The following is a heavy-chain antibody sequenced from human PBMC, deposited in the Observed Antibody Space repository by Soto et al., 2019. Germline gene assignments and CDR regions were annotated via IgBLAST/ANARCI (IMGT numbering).Heavy chain of an antibody. Sequence: SETLSLTCTVFGGSISSYYWSWIRQPPGKGLEWIGYIYYSGSTYYNPSLKSRVTISVDTSKNQFSLKLSSVTAADTAVYYCATSVLRFLEWLYAPPTNWGQGTLVTVSS. D-gene: IGHD3-3*01. J-gene: IGHJ4*02. CDR2: IYYSGST. CDR1: GGSISSYY. V-gene: IGHV4-59*08. CDR3: ATSVLRFLEWLYAPPTN.